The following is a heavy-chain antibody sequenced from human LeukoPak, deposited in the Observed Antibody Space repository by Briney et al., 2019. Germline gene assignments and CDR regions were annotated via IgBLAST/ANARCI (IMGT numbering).Heavy chain of an antibody. D-gene: IGHD6-19*01. Sequence: GGSLRLSCAASGFTFSSYWMTWVRQAPEKGLEWVANIKQDGSETYYVDSVRGRFTISRDNAKNSLCLHMNSLRVEDSAVYYCARDVGYSSGWNPARYYFDYWGQGTLVTVSS. CDR3: ARDVGYSSGWNPARYYFDY. V-gene: IGHV3-7*01. J-gene: IGHJ4*02. CDR1: GFTFSSYW. CDR2: IKQDGSET.